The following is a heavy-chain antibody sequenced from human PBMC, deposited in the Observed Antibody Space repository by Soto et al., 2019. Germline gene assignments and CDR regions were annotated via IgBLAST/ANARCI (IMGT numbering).Heavy chain of an antibody. CDR1: GYTYTSYY. J-gene: IGHJ4*02. CDR3: ARSRGGWYDY. V-gene: IGHV3-64*02. CDR2: ITSNGDTT. Sequence: GASVKVSCKASGYTYTSYYMHWVRQAPGKGLEYVSAITSNGDTTYYADSVKGRFTISRDNSKNTLYLQMGGLRAEDMAVYYCARSRGGWYDYWGLGTLVAVSS. D-gene: IGHD6-19*01.